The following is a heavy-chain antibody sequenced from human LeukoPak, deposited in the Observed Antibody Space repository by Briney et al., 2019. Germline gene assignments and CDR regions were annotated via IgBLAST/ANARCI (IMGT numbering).Heavy chain of an antibody. CDR1: GFTFTSYA. J-gene: IGHJ4*02. Sequence: GGSLRLSCAASGFTFTSYAMSWVRQPPGKGLEWVSIISGRGGGTKYADSVKGRFTMSRDNSKSTVYLQLDSLRAEDTALYYCARSRGHGDWRFYFDSWGQGLLVTVSS. D-gene: IGHD4-17*01. CDR2: ISGRGGGT. CDR3: ARSRGHGDWRFYFDS. V-gene: IGHV3-23*01.